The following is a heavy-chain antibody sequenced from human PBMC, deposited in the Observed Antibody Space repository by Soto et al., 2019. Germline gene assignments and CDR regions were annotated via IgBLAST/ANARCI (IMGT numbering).Heavy chain of an antibody. CDR2: IKKDGSEI. V-gene: IGHV3-7*01. CDR3: AAYQLHSGNWFDP. CDR1: GFTFNNYW. Sequence: EVQLVESGGGLVQPGGSLRLSCVTSGFTFNNYWMSWVRQAPGKGLEWVANIKKDGSEIYYVDSVKGRFTISRDNAKNSLYLQMNSLRAEYTAVYYCAAYQLHSGNWFDPWGQGTLVTVSS. J-gene: IGHJ5*02. D-gene: IGHD1-1*01.